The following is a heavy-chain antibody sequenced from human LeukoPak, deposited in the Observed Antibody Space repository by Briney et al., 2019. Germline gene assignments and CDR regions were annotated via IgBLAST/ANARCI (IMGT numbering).Heavy chain of an antibody. Sequence: ASVKVSCKASGYTFTSYGISWVRQAPGQGLEWMGWISAYNGNTNYAQKLQGRVTMTTDTSTSTAYMELRSLRSDDTAVYYCARDREYSYGSYYYYGMDVWGQGTTVTVSS. D-gene: IGHD5-18*01. CDR3: ARDREYSYGSYYYYGMDV. CDR1: GYTFTSYG. J-gene: IGHJ6*02. V-gene: IGHV1-18*01. CDR2: ISAYNGNT.